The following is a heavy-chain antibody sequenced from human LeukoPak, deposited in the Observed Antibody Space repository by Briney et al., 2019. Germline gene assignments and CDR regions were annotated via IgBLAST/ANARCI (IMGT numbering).Heavy chain of an antibody. J-gene: IGHJ4*02. CDR3: ARGRGGMYYYDS. Sequence: SETLSLTCAVYGESFSGYYWSWIRQPPGKGLEWIGEINHSGSTNYNPSLKSRVTISVDTSKNQFSLKLSSVTAADTAVYYCARGRGGMYYYDSWGQGTLVTVSS. CDR2: INHSGST. D-gene: IGHD3-22*01. V-gene: IGHV4-34*01. CDR1: GESFSGYY.